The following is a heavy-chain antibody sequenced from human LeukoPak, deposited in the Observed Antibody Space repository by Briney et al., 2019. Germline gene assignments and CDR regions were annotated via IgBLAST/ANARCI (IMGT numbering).Heavy chain of an antibody. J-gene: IGHJ6*03. CDR3: AKGFCSSTTCYTYYYYFMDV. D-gene: IGHD2-2*02. CDR1: GFTVSSNY. V-gene: IGHV3-53*05. CDR2: IYSGGST. Sequence: PGGSLRLSCAASGFTVSSNYMSWVRQAPGKGLEWVSVIYSGGSTYYADSVKGRFTISRDNSKNTLYLQMNSLRAEDTALCYCAKGFCSSTTCYTYYYYFMDVWGKGTTVTVSS.